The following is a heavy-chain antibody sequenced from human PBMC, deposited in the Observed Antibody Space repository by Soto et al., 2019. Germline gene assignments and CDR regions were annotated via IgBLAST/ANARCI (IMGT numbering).Heavy chain of an antibody. CDR1: GFTFSSYS. CDR3: ARDRAVVVPAASSPWFDP. D-gene: IGHD2-2*01. J-gene: IGHJ5*02. CDR2: ISSSSSHI. V-gene: IGHV3-21*01. Sequence: GGSLRLSCAASGFTFSSYSMNWVRQAPGKGLEWVSSISSSSSHIYYADSVKGRFTISRDNAKNSLYLQMNSLRAEDTAVYYCARDRAVVVPAASSPWFDPWGQGTLVTVSS.